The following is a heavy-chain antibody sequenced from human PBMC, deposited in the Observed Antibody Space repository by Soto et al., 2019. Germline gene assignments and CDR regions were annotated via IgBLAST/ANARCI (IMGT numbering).Heavy chain of an antibody. CDR2: IGTAGDT. V-gene: IGHV3-13*01. CDR1: GFTFSGFD. D-gene: IGHD6-13*01. J-gene: IGHJ4*02. Sequence: GGSLRLSCEASGFTFSGFDMHWVRQPTGKGLEWVSSIGTAGDTYYAVSVKGRFTISRDNAKNSLSLQMNSLRAGDTAVYFCAKSQEIGTHFFDSWGQGTQVTVYS. CDR3: AKSQEIGTHFFDS.